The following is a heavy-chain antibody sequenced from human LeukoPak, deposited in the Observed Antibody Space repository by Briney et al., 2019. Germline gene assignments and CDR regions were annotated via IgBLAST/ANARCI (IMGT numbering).Heavy chain of an antibody. V-gene: IGHV1-8*01. CDR1: GYTFTSYD. J-gene: IGHJ4*02. CDR3: ARARDSSGRSDY. D-gene: IGHD6-19*01. Sequence: ASVKVSCKASGYTFTSYDINWVRQATGQGLEWMGWMNPNSGNTGYAQKFQGRVTMTRNTSISTAYMELSSLRSEDTAVYYCARARDSSGRSDYWGQGTLVTVSS. CDR2: MNPNSGNT.